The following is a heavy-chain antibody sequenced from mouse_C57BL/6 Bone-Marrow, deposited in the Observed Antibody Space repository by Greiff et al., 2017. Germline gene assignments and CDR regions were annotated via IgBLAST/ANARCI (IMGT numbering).Heavy chain of an antibody. Sequence: QVQLQQSGAELVKPGASVKISCKASGYAFSSYWMNWVKQRPGKGLEWIGQIYPGDGDTNSNGKFKGKATLTADKSSSTASMQLRSLTSEDSAVYFCARLGYYGSSDYFDYWCRGTTLTVSS. CDR3: ARLGYYGSSDYFDY. CDR1: GYAFSSYW. D-gene: IGHD1-1*01. J-gene: IGHJ2*01. V-gene: IGHV1-80*01. CDR2: IYPGDGDT.